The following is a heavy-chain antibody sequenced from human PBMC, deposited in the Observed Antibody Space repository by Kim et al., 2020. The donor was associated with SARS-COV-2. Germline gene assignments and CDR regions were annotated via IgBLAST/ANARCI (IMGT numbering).Heavy chain of an antibody. D-gene: IGHD3-22*01. CDR1: GGSFSGYY. V-gene: IGHV4-34*01. Sequence: SETLSLTCAVYGGSFSGYYWSWIRQPPGKGLEWIGEINHSGSTNYNPSLKSRVTISVDTSKNQFSLKLSSVTAADTAVYYCARRSRRGSGYYYEGYFQHWGQGTLVTVSS. CDR2: INHSGST. CDR3: ARRSRRGSGYYYEGYFQH. J-gene: IGHJ1*01.